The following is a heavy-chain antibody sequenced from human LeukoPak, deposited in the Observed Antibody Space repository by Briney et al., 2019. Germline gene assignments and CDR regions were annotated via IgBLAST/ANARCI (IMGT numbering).Heavy chain of an antibody. CDR1: GYTFATYY. Sequence: VASVKVSCKASGYTFATYYINWVRQATGQGLEWMGWMNPNSGNTGYAQKFQGSITMTRNTSISTAYMEQSRMRSEGTAVYYCASWSGYSKWGQGTLVTVSS. V-gene: IGHV1-8*01. CDR2: MNPNSGNT. CDR3: ASWSGYSK. D-gene: IGHD3-3*01. J-gene: IGHJ4*02.